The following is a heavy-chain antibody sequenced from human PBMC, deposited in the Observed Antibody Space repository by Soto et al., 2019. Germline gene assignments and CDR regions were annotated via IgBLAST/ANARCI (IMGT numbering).Heavy chain of an antibody. J-gene: IGHJ4*02. D-gene: IGHD6-13*01. CDR2: IIPIFGTA. Sequence: QVQLVQSGAEVKKPGSSVKVSCKASGGTFSSYAISWVRQAPGQGLEWMGGIIPIFGTANYAQKFQGRVTITADEATSKAYLELSSLRAEDTSLYYCARYVIAAAGTACWGQGTLVTVSS. V-gene: IGHV1-69*12. CDR1: GGTFSSYA. CDR3: ARYVIAAAGTAC.